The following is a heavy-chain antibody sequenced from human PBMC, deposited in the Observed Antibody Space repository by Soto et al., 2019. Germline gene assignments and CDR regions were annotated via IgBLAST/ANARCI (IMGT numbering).Heavy chain of an antibody. CDR2: IYYSGST. CDR3: ARVFPGNNYYYYYMDV. CDR1: GGSISGYY. Sequence: SETLSLTCTVSGGSISGYYWSWIRQPPRKGLEWIGYIYYSGSTNYNPSLKSRVTISVDTSKNQFSLKLSSVIAADTAVYYCARVFPGNNYYYYYMDVWGKGTTVT. J-gene: IGHJ6*03. V-gene: IGHV4-59*01. D-gene: IGHD1-26*01.